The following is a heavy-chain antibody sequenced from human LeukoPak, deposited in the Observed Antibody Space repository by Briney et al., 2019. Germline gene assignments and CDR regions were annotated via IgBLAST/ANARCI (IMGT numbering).Heavy chain of an antibody. D-gene: IGHD2-15*01. Sequence: GGSLRLSCAASGFTFSDHYMDWVRQAPGKGLEWVGRSRNKPNSYTTEYAASVKGRFTISRDDSKNSLYLQMNSLKTEDTAVYYCARGPQIVAGVYYYDMDVWGQGTTVTVSS. J-gene: IGHJ6*02. CDR1: GFTFSDHY. V-gene: IGHV3-72*01. CDR3: ARGPQIVAGVYYYDMDV. CDR2: SRNKPNSYTT.